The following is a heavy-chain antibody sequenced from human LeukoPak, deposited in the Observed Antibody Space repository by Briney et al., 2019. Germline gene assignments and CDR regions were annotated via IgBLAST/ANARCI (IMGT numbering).Heavy chain of an antibody. J-gene: IGHJ4*02. D-gene: IGHD6-19*01. CDR3: ARGPMYTSGWYVY. CDR1: GGSISSDNYY. Sequence: SETLSLTCTVSGGSISSDNYYWSWIRQPAGKGLEWIGRIYTSGTTNYNPSLRSRVTISLDTSKNQFSLKLTSVTAADTAMYYCARGPMYTSGWYVYWGQGTLVTVSS. CDR2: IYTSGTT. V-gene: IGHV4-61*02.